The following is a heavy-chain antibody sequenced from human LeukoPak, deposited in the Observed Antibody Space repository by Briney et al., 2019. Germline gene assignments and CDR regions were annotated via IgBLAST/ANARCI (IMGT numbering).Heavy chain of an antibody. J-gene: IGHJ5*02. CDR3: ARAPKSRTNGLYFDP. Sequence: SSETLSLTCTVSGGSISSYYWSWIRQPPGKGLEWIGYIYYSGSTNYNPSLKSRVTISVDTSKNQFSLKLSSVTAADTAVYYCARAPKSRTNGLYFDPWGQGTLVTVSS. CDR1: GGSISSYY. D-gene: IGHD2-8*01. V-gene: IGHV4-59*08. CDR2: IYYSGST.